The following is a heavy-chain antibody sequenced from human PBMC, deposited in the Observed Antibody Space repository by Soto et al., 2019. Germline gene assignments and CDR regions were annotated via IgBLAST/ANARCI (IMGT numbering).Heavy chain of an antibody. CDR1: GVSVRIYG. CDR2: ISYDGSNK. V-gene: IGHV3-30*18. CDR3: AKVLYGDYFIPDY. D-gene: IGHD4-17*01. Sequence: GGSMELSCAASGVSVRIYGVAGSRQAPGKGLEWVAVISYDGSNKYYADSVKGRFTISRDNSKNTLYLQMNSLRAEDTAVYYCAKVLYGDYFIPDYWGQGTLVTVSS. J-gene: IGHJ4*02.